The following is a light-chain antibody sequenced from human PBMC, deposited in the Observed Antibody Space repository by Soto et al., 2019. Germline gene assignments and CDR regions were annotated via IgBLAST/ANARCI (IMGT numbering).Light chain of an antibody. CDR2: EVT. CDR1: SSDVGRYNV. CDR3: CSYAGSSTWV. Sequence: QSALTQPASVSGSPGQSITISCTGTSSDVGRYNVVSWYQNHPGKAPKLMIYEVTKRPSGVSSRFSGSKSGNTASLTISGLQAEDEADYYCCSYAGSSTWVFGGGTKLTVL. J-gene: IGLJ3*02. V-gene: IGLV2-23*02.